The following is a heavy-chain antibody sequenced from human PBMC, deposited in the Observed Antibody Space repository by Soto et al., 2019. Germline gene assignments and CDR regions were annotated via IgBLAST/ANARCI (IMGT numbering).Heavy chain of an antibody. Sequence: EVQLVESGGGLVKPGGSLRLSCVASGFTFSGYSINWVRQAPGKGLEWVSYISGPSIYIYYADSVKGRFTISRDNAKNAMYLQMNSLRAEDTAVYYCARGFRNGFNVWGQGTTGSVSS. D-gene: IGHD2-8*01. V-gene: IGHV3-21*05. CDR2: ISGPSIYI. J-gene: IGHJ6*02. CDR1: GFTFSGYS. CDR3: ARGFRNGFNV.